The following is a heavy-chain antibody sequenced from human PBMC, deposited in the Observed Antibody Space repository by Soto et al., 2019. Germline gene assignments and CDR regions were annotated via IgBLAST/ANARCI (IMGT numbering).Heavy chain of an antibody. CDR1: GYTFTSYD. CDR3: ARGVYSGYDYYFDY. Sequence: QVQLVQSGAEVKKPGASVKVSCKASGYTFTSYDINWVRQATGQGLEWMGWMNPNSGNTGYAQKFQGRVTMTKNTSKSTAYMELSSLRSEDTAVYYCARGVYSGYDYYFDYWGQGTLVTVSS. CDR2: MNPNSGNT. D-gene: IGHD5-12*01. V-gene: IGHV1-8*01. J-gene: IGHJ4*02.